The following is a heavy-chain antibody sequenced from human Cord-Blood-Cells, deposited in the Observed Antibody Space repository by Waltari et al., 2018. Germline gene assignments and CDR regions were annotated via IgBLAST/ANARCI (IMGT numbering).Heavy chain of an antibody. Sequence: QVQLVQSGAEVKKPGASVKVSCKASGYTFTGYYMHWVRQAPGQGLEWRGWFNHNSGGTNYAQKFQGRVTMTRDTSISTAYMELSRLRSDDTAVYYCARGPLYYFDYWGQGTLVTVSS. CDR2: FNHNSGGT. CDR1: GYTFTGYY. V-gene: IGHV1-2*02. CDR3: ARGPLYYFDY. J-gene: IGHJ4*02.